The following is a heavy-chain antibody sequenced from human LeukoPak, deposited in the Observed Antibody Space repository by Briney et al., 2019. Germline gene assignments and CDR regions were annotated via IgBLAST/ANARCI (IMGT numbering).Heavy chain of an antibody. J-gene: IGHJ4*02. CDR3: ASRSSWLVDY. CDR2: ISSSGSTI. D-gene: IGHD6-13*01. V-gene: IGHV3-11*04. Sequence: GGSPKLSCAASGFTFSDYYMSLIRQAPGKGLEWVSYISSSGSTIYYADSVKGRFTISRDNAKNSLYLQMNSLRDEDTAVYYCASRSSWLVDYWGQGTLVTVSS. CDR1: GFTFSDYY.